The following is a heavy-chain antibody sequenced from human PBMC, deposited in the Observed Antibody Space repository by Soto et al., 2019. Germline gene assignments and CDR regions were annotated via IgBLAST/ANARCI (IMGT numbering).Heavy chain of an antibody. D-gene: IGHD3-22*01. CDR3: ATEPIYYNDGSGYYPLGH. J-gene: IGHJ4*02. CDR2: ISAHNGDT. CDR1: GYSFATYG. V-gene: IGHV1-18*04. Sequence: ASVKVSCQASGYSFATYGFSWVRQAPGQWLECVGWISAHNGDTHYSQKFQGRVTLTTDTSTNTGYMELRSLTSADTAVYFCATEPIYYNDGSGYYPLGHWGQGTLVTVSS.